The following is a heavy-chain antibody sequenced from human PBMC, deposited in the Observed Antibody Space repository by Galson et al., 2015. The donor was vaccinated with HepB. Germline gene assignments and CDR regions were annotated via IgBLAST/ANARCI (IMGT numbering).Heavy chain of an antibody. CDR3: ARDLSGYSGYGIDY. Sequence: SVKVSCKASGYTFTSNAIHWVRQAPGQRLEWMGWINAGNGNTKYSQMFQGRVTITRDTSASTAYMELSSLTSKDTAVYYCARDLSGYSGYGIDYWGQGTLVTVSS. CDR1: GYTFTSNA. J-gene: IGHJ4*02. CDR2: INAGNGNT. D-gene: IGHD5-12*01. V-gene: IGHV1-3*01.